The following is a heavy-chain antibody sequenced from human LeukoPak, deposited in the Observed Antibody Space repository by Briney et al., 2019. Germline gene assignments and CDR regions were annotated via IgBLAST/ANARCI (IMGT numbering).Heavy chain of an antibody. CDR3: ARSAIDAFDI. Sequence: PSETLSLTCTVSGGSISSYYWSWIRLPPGKGRECIGYIYNSGSTNYNPSLKSRVSISVDTSKNQFSLKLSSVTAADTAVYYCARSAIDAFDIWGQGTMVTVSS. CDR1: GGSISSYY. J-gene: IGHJ3*02. D-gene: IGHD6-25*01. V-gene: IGHV4-59*08. CDR2: IYNSGST.